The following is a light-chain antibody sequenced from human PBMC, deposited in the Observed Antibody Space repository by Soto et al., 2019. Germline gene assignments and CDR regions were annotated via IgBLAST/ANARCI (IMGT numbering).Light chain of an antibody. CDR3: QPTYSTPPS. Sequence: DIQMTQSPSSLSASVGDRVTITCRARQSISSYLNWYQQKPGKAPKLLFYAASSLHSRVPSRFSGSGSGTDFTLTIRGLQPEDFASYYCQPTYSTPPSFGQGTKLEIK. CDR1: QSISSY. J-gene: IGKJ2*01. V-gene: IGKV1-39*01. CDR2: AAS.